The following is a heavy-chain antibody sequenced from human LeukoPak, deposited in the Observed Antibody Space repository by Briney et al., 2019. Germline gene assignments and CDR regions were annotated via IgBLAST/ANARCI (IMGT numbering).Heavy chain of an antibody. D-gene: IGHD3-10*01. CDR3: ARDRYYGSGTDLGVLPL. V-gene: IGHV4-4*02. J-gene: IGHJ4*02. CDR2: IYHSGST. Sequence: SETLSLTCAVSGGSISSSNWWSWVRQPPGKGLEWIGEIYHSGSTNYNPSLKSRVTMSVDTSKNQFSLKLSSVTAADTAVYYCARDRYYGSGTDLGVLPLWGQGTLVTVSS. CDR1: GGSISSSNW.